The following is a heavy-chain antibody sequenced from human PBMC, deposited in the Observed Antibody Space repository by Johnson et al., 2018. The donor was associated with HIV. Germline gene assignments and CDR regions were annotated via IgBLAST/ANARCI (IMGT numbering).Heavy chain of an antibody. V-gene: IGHV3-74*02. CDR2: FNNDGNTT. D-gene: IGHD3-9*01. CDR3: ARMGLTGAFDI. J-gene: IGHJ3*02. Sequence: EVQLVESGGGVVRPGGSLRLSCAASGFAFNNYWMHWVRQAPGKGLVWVSRFNNDGNTTTYADSVKGRFTISRDNAKNTLYLQMDSLRAEDTAVYYCARMGLTGAFDIWGQGTMVTVSS. CDR1: GFAFNNYW.